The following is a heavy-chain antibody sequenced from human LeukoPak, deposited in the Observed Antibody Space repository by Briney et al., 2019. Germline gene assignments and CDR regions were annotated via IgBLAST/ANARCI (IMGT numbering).Heavy chain of an antibody. CDR3: ARESGSGAWGNYFDY. V-gene: IGHV3-7*01. J-gene: IGHJ4*02. CDR1: GFTFSSYW. Sequence: GGSLRLSCAASGFTFSSYWMSWVRQAPGKGLEWVANIKQDGSEKYYGDSVKGRFTTSRDNAKNSLYLQMNSLRAEDTAVYYCARESGSGAWGNYFDYWGQGTLVTVSS. D-gene: IGHD3-16*01. CDR2: IKQDGSEK.